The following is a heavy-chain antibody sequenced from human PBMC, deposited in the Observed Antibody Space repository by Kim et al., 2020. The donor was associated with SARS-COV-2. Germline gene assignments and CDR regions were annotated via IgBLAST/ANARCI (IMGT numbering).Heavy chain of an antibody. CDR2: IIHNGRT. CDR3: ARRGRKGSGDRGFWFDP. Sequence: SESLSLTCAVYDGSFSGYFWTWIRQTPGKGLEWIGEIIHNGRTNYNPSLQSRVTISVDKSKNQFPLKLSSVTAADTAVYYCARRGRKGSGDRGFWFDPWG. D-gene: IGHD2-15*01. J-gene: IGHJ5*02. V-gene: IGHV4-34*12. CDR1: DGSFSGYF.